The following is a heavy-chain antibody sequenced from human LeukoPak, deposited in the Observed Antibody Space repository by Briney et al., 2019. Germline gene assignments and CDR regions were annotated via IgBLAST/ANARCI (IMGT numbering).Heavy chain of an antibody. D-gene: IGHD2-2*01. V-gene: IGHV3-23*01. CDR1: GFTFSTYA. J-gene: IGHJ4*02. CDR3: AKDWGMGDQLLRINY. Sequence: GGSLRLSCTASGFTFSTYAMNWVRQAPGKGLEWVSGISGSGVSTYYADSVKGRFTISRDNSNNTLYLQMSSLGAEDTAVYYCAKDWGMGDQLLRINYWGQGTLVTVSS. CDR2: ISGSGVST.